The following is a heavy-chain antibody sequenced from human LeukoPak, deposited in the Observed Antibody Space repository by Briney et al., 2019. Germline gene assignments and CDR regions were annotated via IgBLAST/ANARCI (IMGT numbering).Heavy chain of an antibody. Sequence: GGSLRLSCAASGFTFSRYAMSWVRQAPGKGLEWVSGISGSGGSTHYADSVKGRFTISRDNSKNTQYLQMNSLRAEDTAVYYCAKDHDRGGLEYWGQGTLVTVSS. CDR1: GFTFSRYA. J-gene: IGHJ4*02. D-gene: IGHD3-3*01. V-gene: IGHV3-23*01. CDR2: ISGSGGST. CDR3: AKDHDRGGLEY.